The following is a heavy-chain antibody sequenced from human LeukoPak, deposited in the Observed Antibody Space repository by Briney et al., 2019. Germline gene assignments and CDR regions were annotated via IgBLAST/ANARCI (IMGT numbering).Heavy chain of an antibody. CDR1: GGSFSGYY. V-gene: IGHV4-34*01. Sequence: PSETLSLTCAVYGGSFSGYYWSWIRQPPGKGLEWIGEINHSGSTNYNPSLKSRVTISVDTSKNQFSLKLSSVTAADTAVYYCAICEPHIVLVSAAIPEGWFDPWGQGTLVTVSS. CDR2: INHSGST. D-gene: IGHD2-2*02. J-gene: IGHJ5*02. CDR3: AICEPHIVLVSAAIPEGWFDP.